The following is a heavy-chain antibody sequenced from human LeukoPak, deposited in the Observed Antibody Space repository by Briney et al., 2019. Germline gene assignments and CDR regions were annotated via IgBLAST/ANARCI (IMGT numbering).Heavy chain of an antibody. CDR1: GFTFSSYS. CDR2: ISSSSSTI. Sequence: GGSLRLSCAASGFTFSSYSMNWVRQAPGKGLEWVSYISSSSSTIYYADSVKSRFTISRDNAKNSLYLQMNSLRAEDTAVYYCARAEDGGALLWFGELLYFDYWGQGTLVTVSS. V-gene: IGHV3-48*01. D-gene: IGHD3-10*01. CDR3: ARAEDGGALLWFGELLYFDY. J-gene: IGHJ4*02.